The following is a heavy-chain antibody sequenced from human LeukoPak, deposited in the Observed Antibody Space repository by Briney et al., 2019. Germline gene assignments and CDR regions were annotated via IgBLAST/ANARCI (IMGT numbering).Heavy chain of an antibody. D-gene: IGHD6-13*01. Sequence: GESLKISCKGSGYSFTSYWISWVRQMPGKGLEWVGRIDPSDSYTNYSPSFQGHVAISADKSISTAYLQWSSLKASDTAMYYCARQWYSRLNWFDPWGQGTLVTVSS. CDR1: GYSFTSYW. J-gene: IGHJ5*02. V-gene: IGHV5-10-1*01. CDR2: IDPSDSYT. CDR3: ARQWYSRLNWFDP.